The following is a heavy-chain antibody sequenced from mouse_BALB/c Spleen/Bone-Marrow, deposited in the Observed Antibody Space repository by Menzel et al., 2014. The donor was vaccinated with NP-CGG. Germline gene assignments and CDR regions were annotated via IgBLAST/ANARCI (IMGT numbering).Heavy chain of an antibody. D-gene: IGHD1-1*01. CDR3: ASYYYGSSLFAY. CDR1: GFNIXDTY. CDR2: IDPANGNT. J-gene: IGHJ3*01. V-gene: IGHV14-3*02. Sequence: VQLQQSGAELVKPGASVKLSCTASGFNIXDTYMHWVKRRPEQGLEWIGRIDPANGNTKYDPKFQGKATITADTSSNTAYLQLSSLTYEDTAVYYCASYYYGSSLFAYWGQGTLVTVSA.